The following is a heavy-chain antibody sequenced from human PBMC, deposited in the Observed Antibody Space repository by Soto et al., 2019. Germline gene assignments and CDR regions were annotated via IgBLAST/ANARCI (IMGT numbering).Heavy chain of an antibody. CDR1: GGSISHNY. CDR3: ARAPSLRYIAAAPYALDV. V-gene: IGHV4-59*01. CDR2: IYYSGTT. Sequence: QVQLQESGPGLVKPSETLSLTCTVSGGSISHNYWSWIRQPPGKGLEWIGYIYYSGTTNYNPSLKRRVAISVDTSKNHLSLDVTSVTAADTAVYYCARAPSLRYIAAAPYALDVWGQGTTVTVSS. D-gene: IGHD6-13*01. J-gene: IGHJ6*02.